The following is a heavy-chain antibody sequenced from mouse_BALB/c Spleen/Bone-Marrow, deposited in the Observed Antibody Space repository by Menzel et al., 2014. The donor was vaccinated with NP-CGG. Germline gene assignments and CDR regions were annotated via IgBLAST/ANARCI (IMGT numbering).Heavy chain of an antibody. J-gene: IGHJ1*01. CDR2: INPSNGGT. CDR1: GYTFTSYY. CDR3: TRDHYYYGSSYWYFDV. V-gene: IGHV1S81*02. Sequence: VQLQQSGAELVKPGASVKLSCKASGYTFTSYYMYWVKQRPGQGLEWIGGINPSNGGTNFNEKFKSEATLTVDKSSSTAYMQLSSLTSEDSAVYYCTRDHYYYGSSYWYFDVWGAGTTVTVSS. D-gene: IGHD1-1*01.